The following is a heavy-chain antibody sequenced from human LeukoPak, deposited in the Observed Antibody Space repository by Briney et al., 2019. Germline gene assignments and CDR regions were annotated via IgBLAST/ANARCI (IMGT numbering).Heavy chain of an antibody. CDR1: GFTFSSYW. J-gene: IGHJ4*02. D-gene: IGHD6-19*01. CDR2: IKYDGIET. V-gene: IGHV3-7*01. Sequence: PGGSLRLSCAASGFTFSSYWMSWVRQAPGKGLEWVAHIKYDGIETYYVESVKGRFTISRDNGKNSLYLQMNSLRGEDTAVYYCAGGWPFYSRGWYFDYWGQGTLVTVSS. CDR3: AGGWPFYSRGWYFDY.